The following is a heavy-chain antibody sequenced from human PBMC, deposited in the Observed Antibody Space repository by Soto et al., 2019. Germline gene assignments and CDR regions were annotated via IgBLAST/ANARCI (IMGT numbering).Heavy chain of an antibody. Sequence: QVQLVESGGGVVQPGRSLRLSCAASGFTFSNYALHWVRQAPGRGLEWVALISFYGNNNYYANSVKGRFTISRDKSKNTLYLQMNSLRAEDTAVYYCGRCTGTSCHLGADFWGQGTLVIVSS. CDR3: GRCTGTSCHLGADF. CDR2: ISFYGNNN. CDR1: GFTFSNYA. J-gene: IGHJ4*02. D-gene: IGHD2-2*01. V-gene: IGHV3-30-3*01.